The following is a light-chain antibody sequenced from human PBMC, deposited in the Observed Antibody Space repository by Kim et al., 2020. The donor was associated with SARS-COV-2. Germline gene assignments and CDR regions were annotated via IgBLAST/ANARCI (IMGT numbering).Light chain of an antibody. CDR3: QAWDTGTVI. CDR1: KLGDKF. CDR2: QDK. V-gene: IGLV3-1*01. J-gene: IGLJ2*01. Sequence: SVSPGQTASINCSGDKLGDKFAFGYQQKPGQSPVLLIFQDKKRPSGIPQRFSGSNSGHTATLTISGTQAMDEAEYFCQAWDTGTVIFGGGTQLTVL.